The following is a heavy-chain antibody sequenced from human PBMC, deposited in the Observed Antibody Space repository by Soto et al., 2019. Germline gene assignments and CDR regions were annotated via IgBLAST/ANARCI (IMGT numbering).Heavy chain of an antibody. CDR2: ISGSGGST. CDR3: AKDGLGYDSSGYYYGY. D-gene: IGHD3-22*01. Sequence: HPGGSLRLSCAASGFTFSSYAMSWVRQAPGKGLEWVSAISGSGGSTYYAASVKGRFTISRDNSKNTLYLQMNSLRAEDTAVYYCAKDGLGYDSSGYYYGYWGQGTLVTVSS. J-gene: IGHJ4*02. V-gene: IGHV3-23*01. CDR1: GFTFSSYA.